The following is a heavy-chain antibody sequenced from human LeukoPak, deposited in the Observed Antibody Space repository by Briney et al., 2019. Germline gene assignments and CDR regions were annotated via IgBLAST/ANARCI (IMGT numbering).Heavy chain of an antibody. CDR2: VYYGAST. Sequence: SETLSLTCTVSGGSISSHFWTWIRQPPGKGLEWIGYVYYGASTNYNPSLQSRVTISVDTSKNPVSLKLSCVTAADTAVYYCARFGVPTPFYYMDVYVKGSKVSV. V-gene: IGHV4-59*11. CDR3: ARFGVPTPFYYMDV. CDR1: GGSISSHF. D-gene: IGHD3-16*01. J-gene: IGHJ6*03.